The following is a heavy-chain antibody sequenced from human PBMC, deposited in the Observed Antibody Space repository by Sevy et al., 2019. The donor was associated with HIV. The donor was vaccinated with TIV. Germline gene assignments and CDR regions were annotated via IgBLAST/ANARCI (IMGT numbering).Heavy chain of an antibody. Sequence: GGSLRLSCAASGFTFSSYSMNWVRQAPGKGLEWVSSISSSSSYIYYADSVKGRFTLSSDNAKNSLYLQMNSLRAEETAVYYCARGVRDFWSGYPDYWGQGTLVTVSS. J-gene: IGHJ4*02. V-gene: IGHV3-21*01. CDR3: ARGVRDFWSGYPDY. CDR2: ISSSSSYI. D-gene: IGHD3-3*01. CDR1: GFTFSSYS.